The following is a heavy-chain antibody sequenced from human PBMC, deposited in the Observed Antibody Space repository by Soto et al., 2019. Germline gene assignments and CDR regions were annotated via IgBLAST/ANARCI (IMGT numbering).Heavy chain of an antibody. D-gene: IGHD4-17*01. CDR3: AREYGDSDYSYFDY. CDR1: GFTFSSYW. CDR2: IKQDGSEK. Sequence: QPGGSLRLSCAASGFTFSSYWMSWVRQAPGKGLEWVANIKQDGSEKYYVDSVKGRFTISRDNAKNSLYLQMNSLRAEDTAVYYCAREYGDSDYSYFDYWGQGTLVTVSS. V-gene: IGHV3-7*03. J-gene: IGHJ4*02.